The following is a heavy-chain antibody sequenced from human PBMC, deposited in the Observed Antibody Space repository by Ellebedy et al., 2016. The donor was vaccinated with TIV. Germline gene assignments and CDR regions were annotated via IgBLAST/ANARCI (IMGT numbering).Heavy chain of an antibody. V-gene: IGHV4-59*01. Sequence: SETLSLTCTVSGGSINNYYWSWIRQPPGKGLEWIGYIYYSGSTHYNPSLKSRVTISVDTSKNQFSLKLSSVTAADTAVYYCARTKAVAGTFCFDYWGQGTLVTVSS. D-gene: IGHD6-13*01. CDR3: ARTKAVAGTFCFDY. CDR2: IYYSGST. CDR1: GGSINNYY. J-gene: IGHJ4*02.